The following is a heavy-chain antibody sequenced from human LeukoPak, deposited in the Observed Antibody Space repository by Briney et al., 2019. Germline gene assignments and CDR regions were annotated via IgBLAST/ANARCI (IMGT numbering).Heavy chain of an antibody. V-gene: IGHV4-34*01. D-gene: IGHD3-10*01. CDR3: ARGGVYYYGSGSTTY. CDR2: INHSGST. CDR1: GGSFSGYY. J-gene: IGHJ4*02. Sequence: SETLSLTCAVYGGSFSGYYWSWIRQPPGKGLEWIGEINHSGSTNYNPSLKSRVTISVDTSKNQFSLKLSSVTAADTAVYYCARGGVYYYGSGSTTYWGQGTLVTVSS.